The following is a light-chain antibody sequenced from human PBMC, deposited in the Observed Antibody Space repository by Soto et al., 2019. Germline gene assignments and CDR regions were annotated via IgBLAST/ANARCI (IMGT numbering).Light chain of an antibody. J-gene: IGLJ1*01. CDR3: CSYAGSSTYV. V-gene: IGLV2-23*02. CDR1: SSDVGTYHL. Sequence: QSALTQPASVSGSPGQSITISCTGTSSDVGTYHLVSWYQQHPGKAPKVMIYEVSKRPSGVSNRFSGSKSGNTASLTISGLQAEDEADYYCCSYAGSSTYVFGIETKLTVL. CDR2: EVS.